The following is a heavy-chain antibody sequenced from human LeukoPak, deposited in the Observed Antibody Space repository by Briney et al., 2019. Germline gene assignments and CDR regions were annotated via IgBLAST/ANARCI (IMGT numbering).Heavy chain of an antibody. CDR2: INPNSGGT. CDR1: GYTFTGYY. Sequence: GASVKVSCKASGYTFTGYYMHWVRQAPGQGLEWMGWINPNSGGTNYAQKFQGRVTMTRDTSISTAYMELSRLRSDDTAVYYCARAAAGTGGCFDYWGQGTLVTVSS. J-gene: IGHJ4*02. CDR3: ARAAAGTGGCFDY. D-gene: IGHD6-13*01. V-gene: IGHV1-2*02.